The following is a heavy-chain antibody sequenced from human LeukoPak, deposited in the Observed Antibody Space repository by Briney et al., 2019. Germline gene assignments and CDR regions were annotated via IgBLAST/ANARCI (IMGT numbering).Heavy chain of an antibody. CDR3: AKGPLRGTAAAIDY. V-gene: IGHV3-30*18. Sequence: GGSLRLSCAASGFTFSSYWMNWARQAPGKGLEWVAVISYDGRNIHYPDSVKGRFTISRDISTDTLWLQMDSLRTEDTAVYYCAKGPLRGTAAAIDYWGQETLVTVSS. CDR2: ISYDGRNI. D-gene: IGHD2-2*01. CDR1: GFTFSSYW. J-gene: IGHJ4*02.